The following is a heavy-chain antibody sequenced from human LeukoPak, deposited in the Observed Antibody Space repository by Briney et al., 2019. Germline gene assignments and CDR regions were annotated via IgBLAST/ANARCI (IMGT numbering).Heavy chain of an antibody. V-gene: IGHV4-39*01. CDR3: ARHNGYSFGRQDY. J-gene: IGHJ4*02. Sequence: PSETLSLTCTVSGDSINSSSYYWGWIRQPPGTGLEWIGSIYYSGNTYYTPSLKSRVTISLDTSKNQFSLRLSSVTAADTAVYYCARHNGYSFGRQDYWGQGTLVTVSS. CDR2: IYYSGNT. D-gene: IGHD5-18*01. CDR1: GDSINSSSYY.